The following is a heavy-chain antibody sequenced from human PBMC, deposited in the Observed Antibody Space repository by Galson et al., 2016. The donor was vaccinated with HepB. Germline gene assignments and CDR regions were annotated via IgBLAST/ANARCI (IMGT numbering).Heavy chain of an antibody. CDR1: EYTFTAYY. V-gene: IGHV1-2*02. CDR3: AKDQCSGGDCFTTFDN. J-gene: IGHJ4*02. CDR2: INPHSGAT. D-gene: IGHD2-21*02. Sequence: SVKVSCKASEYTFTAYYSHWVRQAPGQGLEWMGWINPHSGATNYAKKFQGRVTMTRDTSISTASVELRSLRSDDTAIYYCAKDQCSGGDCFTTFDNWGQGTLVIVSS.